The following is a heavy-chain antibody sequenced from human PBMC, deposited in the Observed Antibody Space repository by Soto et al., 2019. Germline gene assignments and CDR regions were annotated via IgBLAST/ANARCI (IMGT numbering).Heavy chain of an antibody. J-gene: IGHJ6*03. D-gene: IGHD2-2*01. V-gene: IGHV4-34*01. CDR1: GGSFSGYY. Sequence: SETLSLTCAVYGGSFSGYYWSWIRQPPGKGLEWIREINHSGSTRYSPSFQGQVTISADKSISTAYLQWSSLKASDTAMYYCARHTKALDYRRPIVVVSPNQRSYYYYYMDVWGKGTTVTVSS. CDR2: INHSGST. CDR3: ARHTKALDYRRPIVVVSPNQRSYYYYYMDV.